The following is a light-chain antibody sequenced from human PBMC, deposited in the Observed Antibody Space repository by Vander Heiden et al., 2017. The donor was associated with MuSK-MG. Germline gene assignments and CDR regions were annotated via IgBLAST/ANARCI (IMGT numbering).Light chain of an antibody. CDR3: QQYDDLPST. V-gene: IGKV1-33*01. CDR2: DAS. Sequence: DIQMTQSPSSLSASVGDRVTITCQASQDIRKYLNWYQQKPGKAPKLLIYDASNLETAVPSRFSGSESGTDFTFTISSLQPEDFATYFCQQYDDLPSTFGQGTKLEIK. J-gene: IGKJ2*01. CDR1: QDIRKY.